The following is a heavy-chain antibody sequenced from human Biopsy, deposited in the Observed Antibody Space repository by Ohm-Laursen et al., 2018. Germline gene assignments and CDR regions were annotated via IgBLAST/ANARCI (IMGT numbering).Heavy chain of an antibody. CDR2: VNPNSGAT. J-gene: IGHJ3*02. Sequence: APVKVSCKASGYTFTDYSLHWVRQAPGQGLEWMGWVNPNSGATNYAQKFQGRVTMTSDTSISTAYIELRRLISDDTAAYFCARDRMVTIITLVRADTFDIWGQGTLVSVSS. CDR1: GYTFTDYS. D-gene: IGHD3-10*01. CDR3: ARDRMVTIITLVRADTFDI. V-gene: IGHV1-2*02.